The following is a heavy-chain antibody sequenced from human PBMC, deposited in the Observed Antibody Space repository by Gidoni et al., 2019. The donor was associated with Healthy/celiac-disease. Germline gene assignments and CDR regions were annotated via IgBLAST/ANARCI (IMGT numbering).Heavy chain of an antibody. CDR2: ISGSGGST. CDR3: AKDPESFVVVVAADLDY. V-gene: IGHV3-23*01. D-gene: IGHD2-15*01. Sequence: EVQLLESGGGLVQPGGSLRLSCAASGFTFSSYAMSWVRQAPGKGLEWVSAISGSGGSTYYADSVKGRFTISRDNSKNTLYLQMNSLRAEDTAVYYCAKDPESFVVVVAADLDYWGQGTLVTVSS. J-gene: IGHJ4*02. CDR1: GFTFSSYA.